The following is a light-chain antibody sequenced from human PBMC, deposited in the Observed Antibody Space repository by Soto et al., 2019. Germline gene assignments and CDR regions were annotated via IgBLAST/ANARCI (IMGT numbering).Light chain of an antibody. J-gene: IGKJ2*01. CDR3: QQRRHWRYT. CDR1: QGVSSS. CDR2: DTS. V-gene: IGKV3D-11*01. Sequence: EIVLTQSPATLSLSPGERATLSCRASQGVSSSVAWYQQKPGRAPRLLIYDTSNRATGIPARFSGSGSGADFTLTISSLEPEESAVYDCQQRRHWRYTFGQGTNLAIK.